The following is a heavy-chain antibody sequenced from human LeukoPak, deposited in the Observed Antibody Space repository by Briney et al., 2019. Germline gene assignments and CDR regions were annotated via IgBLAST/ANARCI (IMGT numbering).Heavy chain of an antibody. CDR2: FIDSGRSA. J-gene: IGHJ5*02. CDR1: GFSFSNYA. D-gene: IGHD1-26*01. Sequence: PGGPLSLSCAASGFSFSNYAMSWVRQAPGKGLEWVSGFIDSGRSAYYADSLKGRFIIYRDNSKNTLYLQMNSLRVEDTAAYFCAQNQWEFPAWGQGTLVTVSS. CDR3: AQNQWEFPA. V-gene: IGHV3-23*01.